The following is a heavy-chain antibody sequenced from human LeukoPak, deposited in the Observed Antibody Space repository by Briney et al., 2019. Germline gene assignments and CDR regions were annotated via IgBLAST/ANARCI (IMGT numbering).Heavy chain of an antibody. J-gene: IGHJ4*02. CDR1: GFTFSNFW. V-gene: IGHV3-74*01. CDR2: ITSDGSNI. D-gene: IGHD3-16*01. CDR3: ARGGHSSFDY. Sequence: PGGSLRLSCAAPGFTFSNFWPHWVRQAPGKGLEWVSRITSDGSNINYADSVQGRFTISRDNAKNTLYLQMNSLRAEDTAVYYCARGGHSSFDYWGQGALVTVSS.